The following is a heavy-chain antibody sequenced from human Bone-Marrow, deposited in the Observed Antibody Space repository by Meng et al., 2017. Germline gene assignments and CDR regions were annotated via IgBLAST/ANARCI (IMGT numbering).Heavy chain of an antibody. CDR3: ARDQRLYDYDTTGYLDY. CDR1: GFTFRNFA. CDR2: ISSDGNNK. J-gene: IGHJ4*02. Sequence: LSLTCAASGFTFRNFAMHWVRQAPGKGLEWAAVISSDGNNKYYAASVRGRFTISRDNSKNTLYLQMNTLRVDDAAFYYCARDQRLYDYDTTGYLDYWGLGTLVTVSS. V-gene: IGHV3-30*01. D-gene: IGHD3-22*01.